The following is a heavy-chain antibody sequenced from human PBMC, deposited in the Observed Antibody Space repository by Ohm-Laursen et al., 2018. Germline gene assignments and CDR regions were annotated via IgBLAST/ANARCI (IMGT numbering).Heavy chain of an antibody. D-gene: IGHD1-26*01. V-gene: IGHV3-21*01. Sequence: SLRLSCTASGFIFSSYSMSWVRQAPGKGLEWVSSISSSSGSIYYADSMKGRFTISRDNAKSSLYLQMNSLRAEDTAVYYCARSHSGTNGGKFDRWGQGTLVTVSS. J-gene: IGHJ4*02. CDR2: ISSSSGSI. CDR3: ARSHSGTNGGKFDR. CDR1: GFIFSSYS.